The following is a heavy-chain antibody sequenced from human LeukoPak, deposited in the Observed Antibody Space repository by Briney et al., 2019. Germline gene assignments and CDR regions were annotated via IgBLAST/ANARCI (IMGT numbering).Heavy chain of an antibody. CDR2: IWYDGSNE. J-gene: IGHJ4*02. CDR3: ARYYGSGSVGGFDY. D-gene: IGHD3-10*01. V-gene: IGHV3-33*01. CDR1: GFTFSNYG. Sequence: GGSLRLSCAASGFTFSNYGMHWVRQAPGKRLEWVAVIWYDGSNEYYTDSMKGRFTISRDNSKNTLSLQMNSLRAEDTAVYYCARYYGSGSVGGFDYWGQGTLVTVSS.